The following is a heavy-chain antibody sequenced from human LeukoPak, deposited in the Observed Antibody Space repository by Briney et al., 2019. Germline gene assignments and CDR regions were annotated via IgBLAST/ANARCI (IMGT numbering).Heavy chain of an antibody. J-gene: IGHJ2*01. D-gene: IGHD2-15*01. Sequence: PSETLSLTCSLSGGSIGTNYWSWIRQPPGKGLEFIGYIFYSGDTHYNPSLESRLSMSIDTAKNQFSLKLTSVTAEDTAVYYCARDPGWGLRYFDLWGRGALVTVSS. CDR3: ARDPGWGLRYFDL. CDR1: GGSIGTNY. V-gene: IGHV4-59*01. CDR2: IFYSGDT.